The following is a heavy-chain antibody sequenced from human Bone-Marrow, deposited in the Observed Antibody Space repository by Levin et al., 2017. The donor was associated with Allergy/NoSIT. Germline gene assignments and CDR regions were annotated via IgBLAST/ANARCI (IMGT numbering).Heavy chain of an antibody. Sequence: PGGSLRLSCAASGFTFSDYYMSWIRQAPGKGLEWVSYISSSSSYTNYADSVKGRFTISRDNAKNSLYLQMNSLRAEDTAVYYCARDKDRDQALFDYWGQGTLVTVSS. CDR2: ISSSSSYT. J-gene: IGHJ4*02. D-gene: IGHD2-2*01. CDR1: GFTFSDYY. V-gene: IGHV3-11*05. CDR3: ARDKDRDQALFDY.